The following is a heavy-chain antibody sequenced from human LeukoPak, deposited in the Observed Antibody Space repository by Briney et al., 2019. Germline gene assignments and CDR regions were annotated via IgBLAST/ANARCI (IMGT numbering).Heavy chain of an antibody. J-gene: IGHJ4*02. V-gene: IGHV3-23*01. Sequence: GGSLRLSCAASGFMFTDHALSWVRQAPGKGLEWVSAISGSGDSTYYADSVKGRFTISRDNSKNTLYLQMNSLRAEDTAVYYCAKRHTSGSYVFDYWGQGTLVTVSS. CDR2: ISGSGDST. D-gene: IGHD6-19*01. CDR1: GFMFTDHA. CDR3: AKRHTSGSYVFDY.